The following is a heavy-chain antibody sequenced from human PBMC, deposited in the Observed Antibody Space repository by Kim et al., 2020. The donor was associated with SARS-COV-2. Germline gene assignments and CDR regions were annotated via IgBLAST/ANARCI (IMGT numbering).Heavy chain of an antibody. V-gene: IGHV3-21*01. J-gene: IGHJ4*02. Sequence: GGSLRLSCAASGFTFSSYSMNWVRQAPGKGLEWVSSISSSSSYIYYADSVKGRFTISRDNAKNSLYLQMNSLRAEDTAVYYCARYPLYYDSSGYYGFDYWGQGTLVTVSS. CDR1: GFTFSSYS. CDR3: ARYPLYYDSSGYYGFDY. CDR2: ISSSSSYI. D-gene: IGHD3-22*01.